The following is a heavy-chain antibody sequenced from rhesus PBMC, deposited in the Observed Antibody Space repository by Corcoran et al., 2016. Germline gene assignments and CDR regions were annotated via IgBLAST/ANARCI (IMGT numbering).Heavy chain of an antibody. CDR2: ISGGSRIT. CDR1: GASSSSYY. CDR3: SRGGNYFDS. Sequence: QVQLQESGPGLVKPSETLPLTCVVSGASSSSYYWSWIRQSPGKGLEWIGYISGGSRITHYNPALKRRVTISKYTSKNQFSLKVTSVTAADTAVYYCSRGGNYFDSWGQGVLVTVSS. J-gene: IGHJ4*01. V-gene: IGHV4-165*01.